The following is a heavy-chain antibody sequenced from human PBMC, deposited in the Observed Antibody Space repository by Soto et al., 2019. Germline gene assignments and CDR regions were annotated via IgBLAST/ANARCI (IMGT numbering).Heavy chain of an antibody. CDR3: AREEGYCSSTSCYKGNWFDP. CDR2: IIPIFGTA. CDR1: GGTFSSYA. J-gene: IGHJ5*02. V-gene: IGHV1-69*06. D-gene: IGHD2-2*02. Sequence: QVQLVQSGAEVKKPGSSVKVSCKASGGTFSSYAISWVRQAPGQGLEWMGGIIPIFGTANYAQKFKGRVTITADKSTSTAYMELSSLRSEDTAVYYCAREEGYCSSTSCYKGNWFDPWGQGTLVTVSS.